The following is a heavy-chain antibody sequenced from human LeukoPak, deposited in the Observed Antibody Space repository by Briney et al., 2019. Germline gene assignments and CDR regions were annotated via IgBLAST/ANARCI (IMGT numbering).Heavy chain of an antibody. CDR3: ARAVAGNGGYFYWYMDV. D-gene: IGHD6-19*01. Sequence: GGSLRPSFAASGFPFDDYGMSWGRPAPGKGLGWGSGINWNGGTRGYADSVKGPFTISRDNAKNSLYLQMNSLRAEDTALYHCARAVAGNGGYFYWYMDVWGKGTTVTVSS. CDR1: GFPFDDYG. J-gene: IGHJ6*03. V-gene: IGHV3-20*02. CDR2: INWNGGTR.